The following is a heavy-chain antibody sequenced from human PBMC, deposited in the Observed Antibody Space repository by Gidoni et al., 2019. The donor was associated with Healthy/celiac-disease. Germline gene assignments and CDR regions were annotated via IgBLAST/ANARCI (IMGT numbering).Heavy chain of an antibody. D-gene: IGHD2-8*01. CDR2: IYYSGST. CDR1: CVPISSGGYY. Sequence: QVQLQESGPGLVKPSQTLSLTCTVSCVPISSGGYYWTWIRQHPGKGLEWIGYIYYSGSTYYNPSLKSRVTISVDTSKNQISLKLSSVTAADTAVYYCASVYGVAAFDIWGQGTMVTVSS. CDR3: ASVYGVAAFDI. J-gene: IGHJ3*02. V-gene: IGHV4-31*03.